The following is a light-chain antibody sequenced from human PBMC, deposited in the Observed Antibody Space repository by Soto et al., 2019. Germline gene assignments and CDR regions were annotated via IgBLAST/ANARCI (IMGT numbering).Light chain of an antibody. V-gene: IGKV3-20*01. J-gene: IGKJ5*01. CDR1: QSVSSSD. CDR3: QQYGSSPSIT. CDR2: GAS. Sequence: EIVLTQSPDTLSLSPGERATLSCRASQSVSSSDLAWYQQKPGQTPRLLMYGASSRATGIPDRFSGSGSGTDFTLGISRLEPEDFAVYYCQQYGSSPSITFGQGTRLEIK.